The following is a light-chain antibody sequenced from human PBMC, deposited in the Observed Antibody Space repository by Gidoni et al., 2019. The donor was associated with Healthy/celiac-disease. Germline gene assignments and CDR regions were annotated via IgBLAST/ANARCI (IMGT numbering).Light chain of an antibody. CDR3: QQSYSTTPFT. J-gene: IGKJ4*01. CDR2: AAS. Sequence: DIQMTQSPSSLSASVRHRVTITCRASQIISSYLNWYQQQPGKDPKLLIYAASSLQSGVPSRFSGSGSGTDVTLTISSLQHEDFATYYCQQSYSTTPFTFGGGTKVEIK. CDR1: QIISSY. V-gene: IGKV1-39*01.